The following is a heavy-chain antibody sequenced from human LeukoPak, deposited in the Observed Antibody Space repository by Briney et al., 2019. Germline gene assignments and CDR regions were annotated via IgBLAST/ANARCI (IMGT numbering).Heavy chain of an antibody. J-gene: IGHJ1*01. V-gene: IGHV3-30*18. CDR2: ISYDGSNK. D-gene: IGHD2-15*01. CDR3: AKDMLERVEYCSGGSCWTSIGFQH. Sequence: GRSLRLSCAASGFTFSSYGMHWVRQAPGEGLAWVAVISYDGSNKYYADSVKGRFTISRDNSKNTLYLQMNSLRAEDTAVYYCAKDMLERVEYCSGGSCWTSIGFQHWGQGTLVTVSS. CDR1: GFTFSSYG.